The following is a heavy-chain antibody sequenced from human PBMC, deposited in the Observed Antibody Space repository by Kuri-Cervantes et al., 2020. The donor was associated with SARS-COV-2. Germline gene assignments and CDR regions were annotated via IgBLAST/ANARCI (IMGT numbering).Heavy chain of an antibody. CDR3: ARDRLIAVAGTGYYYMDV. CDR1: GYTFTSYY. V-gene: IGHV1-46*01. J-gene: IGHJ6*03. Sequence: VKVSCKASGYTFTSYYMHWVRQAPGQGLEWMGIINPSGGSTSYAQKFQGRVTMTRDTSTSTVYMELSSLRSEDTAVYYCARDRLIAVAGTGYYYMDVWGKGTTVTVSS. D-gene: IGHD6-19*01. CDR2: INPSGGST.